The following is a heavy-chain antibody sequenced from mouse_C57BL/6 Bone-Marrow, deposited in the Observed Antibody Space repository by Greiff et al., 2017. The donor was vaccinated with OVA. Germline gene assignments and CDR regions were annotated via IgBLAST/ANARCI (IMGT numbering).Heavy chain of an antibody. CDR2: IDPEDGET. V-gene: IGHV14-2*01. CDR1: GFNIKDYY. CDR3: ARSDYSKGCLFAY. D-gene: IGHD2-5*01. J-gene: IGHJ3*01. Sequence: VQLKQSGAELVKPGASVKLSCTASGFNIKDYYMHWVKQRTEQGLEWIGRIDPEDGETKYAPKFQGKATITADTSSNTAYLQLSSLTSKDTAVYYCARSDYSKGCLFAYWGQGTLVTVSA.